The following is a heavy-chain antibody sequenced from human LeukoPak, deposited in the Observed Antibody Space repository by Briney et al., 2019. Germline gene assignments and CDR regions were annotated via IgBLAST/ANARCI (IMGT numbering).Heavy chain of an antibody. V-gene: IGHV3-30*02. CDR1: GFTFSSYG. D-gene: IGHD6-19*01. Sequence: GGSLRLSCAASGFTFSSYGMHWVRQAPGKGLEWVAFIRYDGSNKYYADSVKGRFTISRDNSKNTLYLQMNSLRAEDTAVYYCASGRAVAGTSFDYWGQGTLVTVSS. J-gene: IGHJ4*02. CDR3: ASGRAVAGTSFDY. CDR2: IRYDGSNK.